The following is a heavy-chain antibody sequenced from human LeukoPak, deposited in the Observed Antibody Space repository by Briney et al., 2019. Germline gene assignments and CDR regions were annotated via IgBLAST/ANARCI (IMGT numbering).Heavy chain of an antibody. D-gene: IGHD4/OR15-4a*01. CDR2: ISGSGDST. J-gene: IGHJ4*02. V-gene: IGHV3-23*01. Sequence: PGGSLRLSCAASGFTFNNYAMNWVRQAPGKGLEWVSSISGSGDSTYYADSVKGRFTISRDNSKNTLYLQMNSLRAEDTAVYYCARIVYGAGGNDFGGNYPVDYWGQGTLVTVSS. CDR3: ARIVYGAGGNDFGGNYPVDY. CDR1: GFTFNNYA.